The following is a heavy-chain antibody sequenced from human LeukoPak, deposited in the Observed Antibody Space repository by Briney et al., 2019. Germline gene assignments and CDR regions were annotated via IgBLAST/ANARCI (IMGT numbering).Heavy chain of an antibody. D-gene: IGHD4-17*01. V-gene: IGHV3-21*04. CDR1: GFTFSTYS. J-gene: IGHJ4*02. CDR3: AKGRGLSYDYGVDY. CDR2: ISSGSSYI. Sequence: GGSLRLSCAASGFTFSTYSINWVRQAPGKGLEWVSSISSGSSYIYYADSVKGRFTISRDNAKNSLYLQMNSLRAEDMALYYCAKGRGLSYDYGVDYWGQGTLVTVSS.